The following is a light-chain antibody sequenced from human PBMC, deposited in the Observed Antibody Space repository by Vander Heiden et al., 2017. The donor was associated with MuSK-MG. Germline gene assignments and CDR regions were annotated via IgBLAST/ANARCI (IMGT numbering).Light chain of an antibody. CDR3: MQALQTPLT. V-gene: IGKV2-28*01. Sequence: DIVMTQSPFSLPVTPGEPASISCRSSQSLLHSNGYNYLDWYLQKPGQSPQLLIYLGSNRVSGVPDRFSGSGSGTDFTLKISRVEAEDFGVYYCMQALQTPLTFGGGTKVEIK. CDR2: LGS. CDR1: QSLLHSNGYNY. J-gene: IGKJ4*01.